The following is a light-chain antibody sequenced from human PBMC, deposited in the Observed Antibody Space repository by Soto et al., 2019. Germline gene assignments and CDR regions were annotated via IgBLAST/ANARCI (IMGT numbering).Light chain of an antibody. Sequence: EIVMTQSPATLSVSPGERATLSCRASQSVSSKLAWYQQKPGQAPRLLIYGASTRATRIPARFSGSGSGTELTLTISSLQSEDFAVYYCQQYNNWPPMYTFGQGTKPEI. CDR1: QSVSSK. V-gene: IGKV3-15*01. CDR2: GAS. J-gene: IGKJ2*01. CDR3: QQYNNWPPMYT.